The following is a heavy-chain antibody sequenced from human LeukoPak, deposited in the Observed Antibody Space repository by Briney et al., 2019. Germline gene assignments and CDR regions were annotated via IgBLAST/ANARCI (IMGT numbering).Heavy chain of an antibody. CDR3: ARRQSYGSFYYYYGMDV. CDR2: FYYSGST. CDR1: GGSVSSSSFS. Sequence: SETLSLTCTVSGGSVSSSSFSWSWIRQPPGKGLEWIGYFYYSGSTNYNPSLKSRVTISVDTSKNQFSLKLSSVTAADTAVYYCARRQSYGSFYYYYGMDVWGQGTTVTVSS. J-gene: IGHJ6*02. D-gene: IGHD5-18*01. V-gene: IGHV4-61*01.